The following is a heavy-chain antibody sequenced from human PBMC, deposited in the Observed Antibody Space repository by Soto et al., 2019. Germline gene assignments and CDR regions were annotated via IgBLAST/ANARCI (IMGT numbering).Heavy chain of an antibody. D-gene: IGHD6-6*01. CDR1: GYTFTGYY. CDR2: INPNSGGT. V-gene: IGHV1-2*02. J-gene: IGHJ5*02. Sequence: ASVKVSCKASGYTFTGYYMHWVRQAPGQGLEWMGWINPNSGGTNYAQKFQGRVTMTRDTSISTAYMELSRLRSDDTAVYYCARVALAARYPLNRFDPWGQGTLVTVSS. CDR3: ARVALAARYPLNRFDP.